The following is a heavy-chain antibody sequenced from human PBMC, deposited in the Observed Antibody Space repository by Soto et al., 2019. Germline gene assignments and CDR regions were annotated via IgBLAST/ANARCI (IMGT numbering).Heavy chain of an antibody. Sequence: EVQLVESGGGLVQPGGSLRLSCAASGFTFSSYSMNWVRQAPGKGLEWVSYISSSSSTIYYADSVKGRFTISRDNAKNSVYVQMTSLNAEDTAVYYCARDSYQLLPSYYYYGMDVWGRGTTVTVSS. CDR2: ISSSSSTI. CDR1: GFTFSSYS. V-gene: IGHV3-48*01. J-gene: IGHJ6*02. D-gene: IGHD2-2*01. CDR3: ARDSYQLLPSYYYYGMDV.